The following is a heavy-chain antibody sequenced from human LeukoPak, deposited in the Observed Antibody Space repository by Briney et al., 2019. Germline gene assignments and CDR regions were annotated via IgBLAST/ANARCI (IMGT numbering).Heavy chain of an antibody. V-gene: IGHV1-18*04. CDR3: ARSGLYPDYFDI. Sequence: GASVKVSCKASGYTFTGYYMHWVRQAPGQGLEWMGWISAYNGNTNYAQKLQGRVTMTTDTSTSTAYMELRSLRSDDTAVYYCARSGLYPDYFDIWGQGTMVTVSS. D-gene: IGHD3-16*02. J-gene: IGHJ3*02. CDR2: ISAYNGNT. CDR1: GYTFTGYY.